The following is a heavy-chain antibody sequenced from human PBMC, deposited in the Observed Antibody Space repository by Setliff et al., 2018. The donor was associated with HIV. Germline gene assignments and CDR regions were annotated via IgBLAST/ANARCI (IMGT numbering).Heavy chain of an antibody. CDR1: GGSVSSNDYY. CDR2: INHSGST. CDR3: ARDWNHYFYYMDV. Sequence: SETLSLTCTVSGGSVSSNDYYWAWIRQPPGKGLEWIGEINHSGSTNYNPSLKSRVTISVDTSKNQFSLKLTSVTAADTAVYYCARDWNHYFYYMDVWGKGTTVTVSS. V-gene: IGHV4-39*07. J-gene: IGHJ6*03. D-gene: IGHD1-1*01.